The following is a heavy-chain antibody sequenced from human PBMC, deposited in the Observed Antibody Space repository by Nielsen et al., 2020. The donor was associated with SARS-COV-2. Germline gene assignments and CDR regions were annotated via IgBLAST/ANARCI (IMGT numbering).Heavy chain of an antibody. CDR3: AKDRGSNVDDWFDP. D-gene: IGHD5-12*01. CDR1: GYTFTSYP. Sequence: ASVKVSCKASGYTFTSYPMNWVRRAPGQGLEWMGWINTNTGNPTYAQGFTGRFVFSLDTSVSTAYLQISSLKAEDTAVYYCAKDRGSNVDDWFDPWGQGTLVTVSS. J-gene: IGHJ5*02. V-gene: IGHV7-4-1*02. CDR2: INTNTGNP.